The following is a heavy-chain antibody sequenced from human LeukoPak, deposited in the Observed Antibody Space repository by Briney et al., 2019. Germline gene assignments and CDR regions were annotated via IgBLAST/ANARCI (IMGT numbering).Heavy chain of an antibody. J-gene: IGHJ3*02. CDR2: ISSSGSTI. CDR3: AKSWNYYDSSGDDALDI. CDR1: GFTFSSYE. D-gene: IGHD3-22*01. V-gene: IGHV3-48*03. Sequence: GGSLRLSCAASGFTFSSYEMNWVRQAPGKGLEWVSYISSSGSTIYYADSVKGRFTISRDNSKNTLYLQMNSLRVEDTAVYYCAKSWNYYDSSGDDALDIWGQGTMVTVSS.